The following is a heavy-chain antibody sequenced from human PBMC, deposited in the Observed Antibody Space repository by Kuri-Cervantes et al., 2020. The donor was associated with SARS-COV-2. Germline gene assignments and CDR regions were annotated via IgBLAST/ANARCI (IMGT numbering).Heavy chain of an antibody. Sequence: GGSLRLSCAASGFTFSSYGVHWVRQAPGKGLEWVAVISYDGSNKYYADSVKGRFTISRDNSKNTLYLQMNSLRAEDTAVYYCAKDMDYGEWMTANNYYYGMDVWGQGTTVTVSS. D-gene: IGHD4-17*01. CDR2: ISYDGSNK. J-gene: IGHJ6*02. CDR3: AKDMDYGEWMTANNYYYGMDV. CDR1: GFTFSSYG. V-gene: IGHV3-30*18.